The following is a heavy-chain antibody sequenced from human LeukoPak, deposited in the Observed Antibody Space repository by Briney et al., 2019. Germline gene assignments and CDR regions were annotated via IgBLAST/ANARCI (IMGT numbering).Heavy chain of an antibody. CDR3: ARGGNDSGYYYYGMGV. V-gene: IGHV3-53*04. J-gene: IGHJ6*02. CDR1: GLTVSSNY. Sequence: PGGSLRLSCAASGLTVSSNYMSWVRQAPGKGLEWVSVIYSGGSTYYADSVKGRFTISRHNSKNTLYLQMNSLRAEDTAVYYCARGGNDSGYYYYGMGVWGQGTTVTVSS. D-gene: IGHD1-1*01. CDR2: IYSGGST.